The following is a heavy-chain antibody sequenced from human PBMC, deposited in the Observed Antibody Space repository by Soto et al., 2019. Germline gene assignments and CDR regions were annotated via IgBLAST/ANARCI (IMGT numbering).Heavy chain of an antibody. CDR1: GFTFSDYY. CDR2: ISSSGSTI. D-gene: IGHD3-10*01. Sequence: GGSLRLSCAASGFTFSDYYMSWIRQAPGKGLEWVSYISSSGSTIYYADSVKGRFTISRDNAKNSLYLQMNSLRAEDTAVYYCARDHLPYGSGLNRFDPWGQGTLVTVSS. V-gene: IGHV3-11*01. J-gene: IGHJ5*02. CDR3: ARDHLPYGSGLNRFDP.